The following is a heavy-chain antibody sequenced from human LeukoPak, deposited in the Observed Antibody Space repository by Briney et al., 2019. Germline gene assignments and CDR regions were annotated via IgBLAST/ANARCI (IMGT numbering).Heavy chain of an antibody. CDR2: INHSGST. Sequence: SETLSLTCAVYGGSFSGYYWSWIRQPPGKGLEWIGEINHSGSTNYNPSLKSRVTISVDTSKNQFSLKLSSVTVADTAVYYCARGAIGYYDSSGYLFDYWGQGTLVTVSS. J-gene: IGHJ4*02. CDR1: GGSFSGYY. V-gene: IGHV4-34*01. CDR3: ARGAIGYYDSSGYLFDY. D-gene: IGHD3-22*01.